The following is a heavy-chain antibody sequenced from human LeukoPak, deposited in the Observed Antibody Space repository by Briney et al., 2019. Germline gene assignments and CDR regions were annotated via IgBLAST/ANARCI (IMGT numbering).Heavy chain of an antibody. CDR3: ARDEQYCGGDCYFWFDP. J-gene: IGHJ5*02. V-gene: IGHV1-69*04. CDR2: IPILGIA. D-gene: IGHD2-21*02. Sequence: IPILGIANYAQKFQGRVTITADKSTSTAYMELSSLRSEDTAVYYCARDEQYCGGDCYFWFDPWGQGTLVTVSS.